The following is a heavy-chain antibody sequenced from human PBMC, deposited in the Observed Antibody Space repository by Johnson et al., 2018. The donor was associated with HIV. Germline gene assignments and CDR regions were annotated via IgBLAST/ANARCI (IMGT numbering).Heavy chain of an antibody. Sequence: VQLVESGGGVVQPGRSLRLSCEASGFTFSSYAMHWVRQAPGEGLEYVSAISRDGVNTFYADSVKDRFTIFRDNSKNTLYLQMGSLRPEDMGIYYCARKQWLEIPSDALDVWGQGTMVTVSS. V-gene: IGHV3-64*07. CDR2: ISRDGVNT. CDR3: ARKQWLEIPSDALDV. D-gene: IGHD6-19*01. J-gene: IGHJ3*01. CDR1: GFTFSSYA.